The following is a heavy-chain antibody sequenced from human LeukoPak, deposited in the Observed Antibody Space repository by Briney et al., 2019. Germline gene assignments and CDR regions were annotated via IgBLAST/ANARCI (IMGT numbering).Heavy chain of an antibody. CDR3: ARECRDGYNCLDY. CDR2: IIPIFGTA. CDR1: GGTFSSYA. D-gene: IGHD5-24*01. J-gene: IGHJ4*02. V-gene: IGHV1-69*01. Sequence: ASVKVSCEASGGTFSSYAISWVRQAPGQGLEWMGGIIPIFGTANYAQKFQGRVTITADESTSTAYMELSSLRSEDTAVYYCARECRDGYNCLDYWGQGTLVTVSS.